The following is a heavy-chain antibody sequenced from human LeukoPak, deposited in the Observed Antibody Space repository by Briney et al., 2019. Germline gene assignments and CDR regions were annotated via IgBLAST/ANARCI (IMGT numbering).Heavy chain of an antibody. CDR1: GYTFSNYG. Sequence: GASVKVSCKASGYTFSNYGVTWVRQAPGQGLEWMGWITTYNGNTNYAQKFQDRVTLTTDSTTNTVYMELRSLKSDDMAVYYCARDLRGGDYGLRLDSWGQGTLVAVSS. V-gene: IGHV1-18*03. D-gene: IGHD4-17*01. CDR3: ARDLRGGDYGLRLDS. J-gene: IGHJ4*02. CDR2: ITTYNGNT.